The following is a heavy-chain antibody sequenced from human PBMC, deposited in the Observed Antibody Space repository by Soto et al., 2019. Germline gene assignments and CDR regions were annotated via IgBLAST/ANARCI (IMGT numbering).Heavy chain of an antibody. CDR3: ARAQKGYYDFWSGYYFDY. V-gene: IGHV3-7*03. D-gene: IGHD3-3*01. CDR2: IKQDGSEK. J-gene: IGHJ4*02. CDR1: GSTFSSYW. Sequence: HPGGSLRLSCAASGSTFSSYWMSWVRQAPGKGLEWVANIKQDGSEKYYVDSVKGRFTISRDNAKNSLYLQMNSLRAEDTAVYYCARAQKGYYDFWSGYYFDYWGQGTLVTVSS.